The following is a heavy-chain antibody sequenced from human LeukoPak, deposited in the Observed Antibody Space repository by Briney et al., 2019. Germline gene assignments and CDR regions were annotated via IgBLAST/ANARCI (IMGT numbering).Heavy chain of an antibody. Sequence: PSETLSLTCAVYGGSFSGYYWSWIRQPPGKGLEWIGEINHSGSTNYNPSLKSRVTISVDTSKNQFSLKLSSVTAADTAVYYCARSLGKLRYFDWPTPFDYWGQGTLVTVSS. D-gene: IGHD3-9*01. J-gene: IGHJ4*02. CDR3: ARSLGKLRYFDWPTPFDY. CDR2: INHSGST. V-gene: IGHV4-34*01. CDR1: GGSFSGYY.